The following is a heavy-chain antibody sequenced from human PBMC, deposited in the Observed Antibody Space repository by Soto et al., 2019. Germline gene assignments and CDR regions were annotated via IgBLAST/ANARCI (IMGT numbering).Heavy chain of an antibody. V-gene: IGHV3-33*03. CDR1: GFTFSGHG. CDR2: IWYDGSKT. Sequence: PGGSLRLSCAASGFTFSGHGMHWVRQAPGKGLEWVTFIWYDGSKTYYADSVKGRFTISRDNSKNTLYLQMNSLRAEDTAVYYCASWMGFNNGWCNYWGRGTLVTVSS. J-gene: IGHJ4*02. CDR3: ASWMGFNNGWCNY. D-gene: IGHD6-19*01.